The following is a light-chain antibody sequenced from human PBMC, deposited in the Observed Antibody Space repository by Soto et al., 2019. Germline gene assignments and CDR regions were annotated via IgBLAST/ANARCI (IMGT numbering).Light chain of an antibody. V-gene: IGLV2-14*03. CDR1: SSDVGGYNF. CDR3: SSYTSSYTYV. Sequence: QSVLTQPASVSGSPVQSVTLSCAGTSSDVGGYNFVSWYQQHPGKAPQLMIYDVSSRPSGVSNRFSGSKSGNTASLTISGLQAEDEADYYCSSYTSSYTYVFGTGTKVTVL. J-gene: IGLJ1*01. CDR2: DVS.